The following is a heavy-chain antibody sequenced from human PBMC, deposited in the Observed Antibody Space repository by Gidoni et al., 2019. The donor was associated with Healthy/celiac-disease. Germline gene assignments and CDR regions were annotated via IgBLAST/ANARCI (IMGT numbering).Heavy chain of an antibody. CDR1: GSTLTELS. J-gene: IGHJ4*02. Sequence: QVQLVQSGAEVKKPGASVKVSFKVSGSTLTELSMHWVRHAPGKGLEWMGGFDPEDGETSYAQKFQGRVTMTEDTSTDTAYMELSSLRSEDTAGYYCASHDVVVPAAPFDYWGQGTLVTVSS. V-gene: IGHV1-24*01. CDR3: ASHDVVVPAAPFDY. CDR2: FDPEDGET. D-gene: IGHD2-2*01.